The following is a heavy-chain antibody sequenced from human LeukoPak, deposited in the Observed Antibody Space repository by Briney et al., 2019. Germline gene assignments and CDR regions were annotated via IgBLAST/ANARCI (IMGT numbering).Heavy chain of an antibody. CDR3: ARGSGRFGEYDFDY. CDR1: GYTFSDYF. CDR2: IIPKSGAT. V-gene: IGHV1-2*02. J-gene: IGHJ4*02. D-gene: IGHD3-10*01. Sequence: GASVTVSCKASGYTFSDYFIHWVRQAPGQGLEWMGWIIPKSGATNYAQRFRDRVTVTSDTSTAYMDLSRLRSDDTAVYYCARGSGRFGEYDFDYWGQGTLVTVSS.